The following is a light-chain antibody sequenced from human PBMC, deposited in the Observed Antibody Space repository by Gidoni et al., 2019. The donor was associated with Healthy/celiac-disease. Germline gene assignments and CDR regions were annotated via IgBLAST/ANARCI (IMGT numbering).Light chain of an antibody. V-gene: IGKV1-39*01. CDR2: AAS. Sequence: IQITQSPSSLSASVGDRVTITCRASQSISSYLNWYQQKPGKAPKLLIYAASSLQSGVPSRFSGSGSGTDFTLNISSLQPEDFATYYCQQSYSTPCTFGPXTKVDIK. CDR3: QQSYSTPCT. CDR1: QSISSY. J-gene: IGKJ3*01.